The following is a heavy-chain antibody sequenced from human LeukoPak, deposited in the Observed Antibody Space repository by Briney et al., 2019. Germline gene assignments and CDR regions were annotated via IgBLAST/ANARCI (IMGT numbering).Heavy chain of an antibody. CDR3: ARGTWGGYLVVRTHNWFDP. D-gene: IGHD3-22*01. Sequence: HSETLSLTCTVSGGSISSSSDYWAWIRQPPGKGLEWIGSIYYSGSTNHNPSLKSRVTISVDTSKNQFSLKLSSVTAADTAVYYCARGTWGGYLVVRTHNWFDPWGQGTLVTVSS. CDR1: GGSISSSSDY. J-gene: IGHJ5*02. V-gene: IGHV4-39*07. CDR2: IYYSGST.